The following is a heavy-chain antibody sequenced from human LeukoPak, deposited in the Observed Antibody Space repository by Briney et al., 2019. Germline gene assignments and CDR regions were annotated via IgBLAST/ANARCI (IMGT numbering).Heavy chain of an antibody. CDR1: GFTFSNYW. V-gene: IGHV3-74*01. CDR2: INSDGSGT. D-gene: IGHD6-19*01. CDR3: AGVGSIGWSYFDY. Sequence: GGSLRLSCAAPGFTFSNYWMHWVRQAPGKGLVWVSRINSDGSGTSYADSVKGRFNISRDHPKNTLYVQMHSLRAGDRAVYYWAGVGSIGWSYFDYWGQGTLVTVSS. J-gene: IGHJ4*02.